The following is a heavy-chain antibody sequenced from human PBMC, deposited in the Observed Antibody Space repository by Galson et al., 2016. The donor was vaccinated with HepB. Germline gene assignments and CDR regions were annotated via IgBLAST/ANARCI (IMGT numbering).Heavy chain of an antibody. J-gene: IGHJ4*02. CDR1: GDSVSSNIAA. CDR3: TRVSFLGRGLTN. D-gene: IGHD3/OR15-3a*01. Sequence: CAISGDSVSSNIAAWNWIRQSPSRGLEWLGRTYYRSRWYNDYVPSVKSRITISPDTPKNQFSLQLKSVTPEDTAVYYCTRVSFLGRGLTNWGQGILVTVSS. CDR2: TYYRSRWYN. V-gene: IGHV6-1*01.